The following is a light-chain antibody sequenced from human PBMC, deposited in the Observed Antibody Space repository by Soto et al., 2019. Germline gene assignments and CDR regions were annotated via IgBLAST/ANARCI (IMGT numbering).Light chain of an antibody. Sequence: QAVVTQEPSFSVSPGGTVTLTCGLSSGSVSTGYYPSWYQKTPGQAPRTLIYTTYTRSSGVPDRFSGSILRNKAALTITGAQADDESDYYCALYLGSGVVVFGGGTKLTVL. CDR1: SGSVSTGYY. CDR2: TTY. CDR3: ALYLGSGVVV. J-gene: IGLJ2*01. V-gene: IGLV8-61*01.